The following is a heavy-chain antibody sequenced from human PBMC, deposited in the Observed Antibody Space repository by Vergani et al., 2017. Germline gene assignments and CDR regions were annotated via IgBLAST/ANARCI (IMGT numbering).Heavy chain of an antibody. CDR2: INHSGST. D-gene: IGHD2-15*01. J-gene: IGHJ5*02. V-gene: IGHV4-34*01. CDR3: GRSGLISPRNWFDP. Sequence: QVQLQQWGAGLLKPSETLSLTCAVYGGSFSSYYWSWIRQPPGKGLEWIGEINHSGSTNYNPSLKSRVTMSVDTSKNQFSLKLSSVTAADTAVYYCGRSGLISPRNWFDPWGQGTLVTVSS. CDR1: GGSFSSYY.